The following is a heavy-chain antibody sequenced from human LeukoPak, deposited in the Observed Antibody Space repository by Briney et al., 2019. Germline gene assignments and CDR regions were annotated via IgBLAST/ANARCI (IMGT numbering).Heavy chain of an antibody. CDR2: INAGNGNT. CDR3: AREGAPSTSCYLCWFDP. V-gene: IGHV1-3*01. CDR1: GYTFTNYA. D-gene: IGHD2-2*01. J-gene: IGHJ5*02. Sequence: GASVKVSCKASGYTFTNYAMHWVRQAPGQRLEWMGWINAGNGNTKYSQKFQGRVTITRDTSASTIYMDLSSLRSEDTAVYYCAREGAPSTSCYLCWFDPWGQGTLVTVSS.